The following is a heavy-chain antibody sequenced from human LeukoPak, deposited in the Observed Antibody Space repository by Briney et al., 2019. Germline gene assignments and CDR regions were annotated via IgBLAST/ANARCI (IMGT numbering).Heavy chain of an antibody. Sequence: ASVKVSCKASGYTFTSYGISWVRQAPGQGLEWMGWISAYNGNTNYAQKLQGRVTMTTDTSTSTAYMELRSLRSDDTAVYYCARVAGVVDDEGWFDPWGQGTLVTVSS. CDR2: ISAYNGNT. CDR1: GYTFTSYG. V-gene: IGHV1-18*01. J-gene: IGHJ5*02. CDR3: ARVAGVVDDEGWFDP. D-gene: IGHD2-15*01.